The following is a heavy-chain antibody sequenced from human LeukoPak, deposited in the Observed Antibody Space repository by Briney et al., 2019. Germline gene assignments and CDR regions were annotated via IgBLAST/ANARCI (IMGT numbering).Heavy chain of an antibody. CDR2: IYSSGNT. Sequence: SETLSLTCTVSGASISSNTECWGWIRQPPGKGLEWIASIYSSGNTNYNPSLKSRVTISVDTSKNQFSLKLTSVTAADTAIYYCARNAAYCLDYWGQGTLVTVSS. V-gene: IGHV4-39*07. D-gene: IGHD1-26*01. J-gene: IGHJ4*02. CDR3: ARNAAYCLDY. CDR1: GASISSNTEC.